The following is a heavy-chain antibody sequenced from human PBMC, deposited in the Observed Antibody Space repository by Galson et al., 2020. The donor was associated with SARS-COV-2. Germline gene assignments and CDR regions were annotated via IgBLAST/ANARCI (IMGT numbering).Heavy chain of an antibody. V-gene: IGHV1-69*06. CDR2: IIPIFGTE. CDR3: ARGSGSYGAGRAYYYYMDV. D-gene: IGHD1-26*01. J-gene: IGHJ6*03. Sequence: SVKVSCKASGGTFSTYAISWVRQAPGQGLEWMGGIIPIFGTENYAQKFQGRVSITADKSTSTAYMELSSLRSEDTAVYYCARGSGSYGAGRAYYYYMDVWGKGTTVTVSS. CDR1: GGTFSTYA.